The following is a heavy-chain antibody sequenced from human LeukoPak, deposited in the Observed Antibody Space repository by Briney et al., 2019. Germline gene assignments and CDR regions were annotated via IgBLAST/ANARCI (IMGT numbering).Heavy chain of an antibody. CDR1: GGSFSGYY. Sequence: SQSLSLTCAVYGGSFSGYYWSWIRQPPGKGLEWIGEINHSGSTNYNPSLKSRVTISIDTSKNQFSLKLSSVTAADTAVYYCARALWLLHYYFDYWGQGTLVTVSS. J-gene: IGHJ4*02. CDR2: INHSGST. CDR3: ARALWLLHYYFDY. D-gene: IGHD3-22*01. V-gene: IGHV4-34*01.